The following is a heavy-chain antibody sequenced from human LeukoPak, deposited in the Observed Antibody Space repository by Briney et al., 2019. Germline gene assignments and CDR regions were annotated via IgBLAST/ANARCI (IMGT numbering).Heavy chain of an antibody. J-gene: IGHJ4*02. D-gene: IGHD2-21*02. CDR3: ARGDPATWGAYCGGDCYSFDS. Sequence: GGSLRLSCAASGFTFSRYAMHWVRQAPGKGLESVSAISSNGGSTYYANSVKGRFTISRDNSKNTLYLQMGSLRAEDLAVYYCARGDPATWGAYCGGDCYSFDSWGQGTLVTVSS. V-gene: IGHV3-64*01. CDR2: ISSNGGST. CDR1: GFTFSRYA.